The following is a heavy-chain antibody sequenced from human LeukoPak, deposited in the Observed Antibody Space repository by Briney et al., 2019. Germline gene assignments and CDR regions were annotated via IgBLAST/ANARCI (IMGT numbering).Heavy chain of an antibody. V-gene: IGHV3-30*18. J-gene: IGHJ2*01. CDR3: AKEQGVAVAGTAYWYFDL. D-gene: IGHD6-19*01. Sequence: GGSLRLSCAASGFTFSSYGMHWGRQAPGKGLEWVAVISYDGSNKYYADSVKGRFTISRDNSKNTLYPQMNSLRAEDTAVYFCAKEQGVAVAGTAYWYFDLWGRGTLVTVSS. CDR1: GFTFSSYG. CDR2: ISYDGSNK.